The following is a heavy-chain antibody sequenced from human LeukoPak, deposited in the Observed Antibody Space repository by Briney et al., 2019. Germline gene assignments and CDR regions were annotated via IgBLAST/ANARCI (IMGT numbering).Heavy chain of an antibody. V-gene: IGHV3-53*01. J-gene: IGHJ3*02. CDR1: GFTVSSNH. CDR2: FYSGGDT. CDR3: ARARGRWLQRRAFDI. Sequence: GGSLRLSCAVSGFTVSSNHMSWVRQAPGKGLEWVSVFYSGGDTHYADSVKGRFTISRDNSKNTLYLQMNSLRAEDTAVYYCARARGRWLQRRAFDIWGQGTMVTVSS. D-gene: IGHD5-24*01.